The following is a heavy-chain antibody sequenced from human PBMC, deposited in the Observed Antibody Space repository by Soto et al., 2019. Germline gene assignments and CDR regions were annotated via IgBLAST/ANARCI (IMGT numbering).Heavy chain of an antibody. CDR1: GFTFKNYA. V-gene: IGHV3-23*01. CDR2: ISGSGGST. CDR3: VRKSEWVSRDV. D-gene: IGHD3-3*01. J-gene: IGHJ6*03. Sequence: GGPLRLSCAASGFTFKNYAMSWVRQAPGKELEWVSAISGSGGSTYYADSVKGRFTISRDNSKNTLYLQMNSLRAENSALYDGVRKSEWVSRDVWGKGTKVTIS.